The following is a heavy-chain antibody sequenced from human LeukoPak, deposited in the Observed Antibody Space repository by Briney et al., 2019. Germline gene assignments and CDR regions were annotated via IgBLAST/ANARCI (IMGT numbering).Heavy chain of an antibody. J-gene: IGHJ4*02. CDR1: GYTFTGYY. Sequence: ASVKVSCKASGYTFTGYYMHWVRQAPGQGLEWMGWINPNSGGTNYAQKLQGRVTMTTDTSTSTAYMELRSLRSEDTAVYYCARDRRPSPSSDNFDYWGQGTLVTVSS. CDR3: ARDRRPSPSSDNFDY. D-gene: IGHD6-19*01. CDR2: INPNSGGT. V-gene: IGHV1-2*02.